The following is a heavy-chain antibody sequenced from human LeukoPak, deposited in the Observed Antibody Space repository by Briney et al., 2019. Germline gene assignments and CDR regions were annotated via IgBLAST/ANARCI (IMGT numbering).Heavy chain of an antibody. CDR3: ASSPGYSSSFLDAFDI. CDR2: INPNSGGT. V-gene: IGHV1-2*02. J-gene: IGHJ3*02. Sequence: ASVKVSCKASGYTFTGYYMHWVRQAPGQGLEWMGWINPNSGGTNYAQKFQGRVTMTRDTSISTAYMELSRLRSDDTAVYYCASSPGYSSSFLDAFDIWGQGTMVTVSS. D-gene: IGHD6-6*01. CDR1: GYTFTGYY.